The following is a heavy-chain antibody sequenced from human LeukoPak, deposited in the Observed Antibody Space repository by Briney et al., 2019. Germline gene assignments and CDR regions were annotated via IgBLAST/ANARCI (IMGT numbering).Heavy chain of an antibody. D-gene: IGHD3-22*01. CDR1: GFTFSSYA. CDR3: AKRYYQDSSGYLGSIDY. V-gene: IGHV3-23*01. CDR2: ISGSGGST. J-gene: IGHJ4*02. Sequence: GGSLRLSCAASGFTFSSYAMNWVRQAPGKGLEWVSAISGSGGSTYYADSVKGRFTISRDNSKNTLYLQMNSLRAEDTAVYFCAKRYYQDSSGYLGSIDYWGQGALVTVSS.